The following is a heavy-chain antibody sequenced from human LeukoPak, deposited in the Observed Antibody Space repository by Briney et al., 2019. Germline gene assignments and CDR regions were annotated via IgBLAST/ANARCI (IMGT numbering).Heavy chain of an antibody. CDR1: GFTFSSYA. CDR3: AGEESSWLPYYYYGMDV. CDR2: ISYDGSNK. V-gene: IGHV3-30-3*01. Sequence: PGRSLRLSCAASGFTFSSYAMHWVRQAPGKGLEWVAVISYDGSNKYYADSVKGRFTISRDNSKNTLYLQMNSLRAEDTAVYYCAGEESSWLPYYYYGMDVWGQGTTVTVSS. J-gene: IGHJ6*02. D-gene: IGHD6-13*01.